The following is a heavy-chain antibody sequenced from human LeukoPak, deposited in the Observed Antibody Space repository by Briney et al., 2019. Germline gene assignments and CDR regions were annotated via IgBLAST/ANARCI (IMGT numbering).Heavy chain of an antibody. Sequence: GGSLRLSCEASGFTFSNYWMSWVRQAPGKWLEWVANINQYGNDKYYVDSVKGRFTISRDNAKNSLDLQMNSLRVEDTAIYYCLSEETIVVIREPPPRGQGTLVTVSS. CDR3: LSEETIVVIREPPP. CDR2: INQYGNDK. CDR1: GFTFSNYW. D-gene: IGHD3-22*01. V-gene: IGHV3-7*01. J-gene: IGHJ4*02.